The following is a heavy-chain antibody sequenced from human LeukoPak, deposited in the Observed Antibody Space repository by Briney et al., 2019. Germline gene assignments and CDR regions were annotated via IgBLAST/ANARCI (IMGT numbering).Heavy chain of an antibody. CDR1: GFTFSSYA. CDR3: ARGSQQLVDSADY. D-gene: IGHD6-13*01. J-gene: IGHJ4*02. V-gene: IGHV3-30*04. Sequence: GGSLRLSCAASGFTFSSYAMHWVRQAPGKGLEWVAVISYDGSNKYYADSVKGRFTISRDNSKNTLHLQMNSLRAEDTAAYYCARGSQQLVDSADYWGQGTLVTVSS. CDR2: ISYDGSNK.